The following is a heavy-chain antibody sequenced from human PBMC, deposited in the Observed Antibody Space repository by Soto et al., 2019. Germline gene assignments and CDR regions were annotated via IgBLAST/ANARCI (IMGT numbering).Heavy chain of an antibody. D-gene: IGHD3-22*01. V-gene: IGHV1-2*02. Sequence: ASVKVSCKASGYSLTEYYLHWVRQAPGQGLEWMGWINPTTGGTTYAQKLQGRVTMTTDTSTSTAYMELRSLRSDDTAVYYCARARQSGGWLLPYWGQGTLVIVSS. CDR3: ARARQSGGWLLPY. CDR2: INPTTGGT. CDR1: GYSLTEYY. J-gene: IGHJ4*02.